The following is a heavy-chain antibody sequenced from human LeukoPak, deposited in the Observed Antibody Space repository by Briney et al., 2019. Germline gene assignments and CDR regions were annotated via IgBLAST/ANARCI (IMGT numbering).Heavy chain of an antibody. Sequence: GGSLRLSCAASGFTFSDYYMSWIRQAPGKGLEWVSYISSSGSTIYYADSVKGRFTISRDNAKNSLYLQMNSLRAEDTAVYYCAAGNPRGYGYLLYYYYYGMDVWGQGTTVTVSS. D-gene: IGHD5-18*01. J-gene: IGHJ6*02. V-gene: IGHV3-11*01. CDR1: GFTFSDYY. CDR2: ISSSGSTI. CDR3: AAGNPRGYGYLLYYYYYGMDV.